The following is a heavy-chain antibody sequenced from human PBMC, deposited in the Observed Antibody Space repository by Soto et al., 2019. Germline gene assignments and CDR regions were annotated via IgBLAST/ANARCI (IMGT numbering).Heavy chain of an antibody. V-gene: IGHV3-23*01. CDR1: GFTFSNYA. CDR3: VISAGLKVTVPYF. D-gene: IGHD2-21*02. Sequence: PGVSMRLSCAVSGFTFSNYAMSWVRQAPGKGLEWGSGISGNGGSTYYADSVKGRFTISRDNSKNTLYLQMNSLRAEDTAVYYCVISAGLKVTVPYFCGQGTLVTVSS. J-gene: IGHJ4*02. CDR2: ISGNGGST.